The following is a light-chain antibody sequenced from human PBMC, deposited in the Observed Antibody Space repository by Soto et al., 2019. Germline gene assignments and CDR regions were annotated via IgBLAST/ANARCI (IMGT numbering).Light chain of an antibody. V-gene: IGKV3-15*01. CDR3: QQYNNLPLT. J-gene: IGKJ1*01. CDR2: GAS. CDR1: QSVSSN. Sequence: EIVMTQSPATLSVSPGERATLSCRASQSVSSNLAWYQQKPGQAPRLLIYGASTRATGIPARFSGSASGPEFTLTISSLQSEDFAVYYCQQYNNLPLTFGQGTKVEIK.